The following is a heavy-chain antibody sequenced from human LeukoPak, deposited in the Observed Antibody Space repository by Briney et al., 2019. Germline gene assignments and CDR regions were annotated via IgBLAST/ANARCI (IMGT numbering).Heavy chain of an antibody. J-gene: IGHJ5*02. V-gene: IGHV4-4*07. Sequence: SETLSLTCTVSGDSVNSFYWTWIRQPAGKGLEWVGRIYTSGETNYNPSLKSRVTILLDTSKNHFSLGLSSVTATDTAIYFCARGRGGRLSASNWFDTWGQGILVTVSS. D-gene: IGHD2/OR15-2a*01. CDR2: IYTSGET. CDR3: ARGRGGRLSASNWFDT. CDR1: GDSVNSFY.